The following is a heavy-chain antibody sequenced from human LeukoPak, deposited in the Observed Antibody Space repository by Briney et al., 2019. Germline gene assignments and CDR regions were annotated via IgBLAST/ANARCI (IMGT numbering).Heavy chain of an antibody. Sequence: GGSLRLSCVASGFTFSDSTMHWVRQASGKGLEWVGHIRSKASNYATTYAASVKGRFTISRDDSKNTAYLQINSLKTEDTAIYYCTRHERDWSRGMCSDYWGQGTPVTVSS. D-gene: IGHD2-15*01. V-gene: IGHV3-73*01. CDR2: IRSKASNYAT. CDR3: TRHERDWSRGMCSDY. CDR1: GFTFSDST. J-gene: IGHJ4*02.